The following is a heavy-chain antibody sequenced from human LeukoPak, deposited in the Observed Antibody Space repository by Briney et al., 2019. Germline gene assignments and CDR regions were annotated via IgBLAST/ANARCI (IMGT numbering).Heavy chain of an antibody. J-gene: IGHJ6*02. D-gene: IGHD5-18*01. CDR1: GGTFSSYA. V-gene: IGHV1-69*04. CDR2: IIPILGIA. CDR3: ARVAAMDSYYYYGIDV. Sequence: SVKVSCTASGGTFSSYAISWVRQAPGQGLEWMGRIIPILGIANYAQKFQGRVTITADKSTSTAYMELSSLRSEDTAVYYCARVAAMDSYYYYGIDVWGQGTTVTVSS.